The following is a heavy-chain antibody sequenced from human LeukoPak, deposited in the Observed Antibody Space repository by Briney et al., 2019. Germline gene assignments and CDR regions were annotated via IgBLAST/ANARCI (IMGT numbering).Heavy chain of an antibody. V-gene: IGHV3-7*01. CDR3: ARSNPIWFGEFPFDY. D-gene: IGHD3-10*01. CDR2: IKQDESEK. CDR1: GFTFSSYW. Sequence: GVSLRLSCAASGFTFSSYWMSWVRQAPGKGLEWVANIKQDESEKYYVDSVKGRFTISRDNAKNSLYLQMNSLRAEDTAVYYCARSNPIWFGEFPFDYWGQGTLVTVSS. J-gene: IGHJ4*02.